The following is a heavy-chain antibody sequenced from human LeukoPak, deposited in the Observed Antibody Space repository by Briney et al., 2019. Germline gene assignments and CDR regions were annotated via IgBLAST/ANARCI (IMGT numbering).Heavy chain of an antibody. Sequence: GGALRLSCSASGFTFSSFWMHWVRQAPGKGLEWVSYISSSGYTIYYADSVKGRFTISRDNAKNSLYLQMDSLRAEDTAVYYCAREPLDRTMAGLDYWGQGTQVTVSS. J-gene: IGHJ4*02. V-gene: IGHV3-48*04. D-gene: IGHD5-18*01. CDR3: AREPLDRTMAGLDY. CDR2: ISSSGYTI. CDR1: GFTFSSFW.